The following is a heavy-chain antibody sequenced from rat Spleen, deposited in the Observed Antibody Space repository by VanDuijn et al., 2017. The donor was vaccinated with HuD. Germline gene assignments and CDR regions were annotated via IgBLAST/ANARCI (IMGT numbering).Heavy chain of an antibody. CDR2: ISTGGGNT. Sequence: EVQLVESGGGLVQPGRSLKLSCAASGMSFTNYDMAWVRQAPTKGLEWIASISTGGGNTYYRDSVKGRFTISRDNAKSTLYLQMDSLRSEDTATYYCARRHYGYTDYFDYWGQGVMVTVSS. V-gene: IGHV5-25*01. CDR3: ARRHYGYTDYFDY. J-gene: IGHJ2*01. D-gene: IGHD1-9*01. CDR1: GMSFTNYD.